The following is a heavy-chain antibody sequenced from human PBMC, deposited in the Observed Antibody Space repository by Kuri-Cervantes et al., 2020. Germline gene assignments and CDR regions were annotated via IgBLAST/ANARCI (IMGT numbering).Heavy chain of an antibody. CDR1: GFTFSSYS. V-gene: IGHV3-21*04. CDR2: ISSSSSYI. D-gene: IGHD1-7*01. J-gene: IGHJ6*02. CDR3: ARDGHNWNYDQWGTTFYYYGMDV. Sequence: GESLKISCAASGFTFSSYSMNWVRQAPGKGLEWVSSISSSSSYIYYADSVKGRFTISRDNAKNSLYLQMNSLRAEDTAVYYCARDGHNWNYDQWGTTFYYYGMDVWGQGTTVTASS.